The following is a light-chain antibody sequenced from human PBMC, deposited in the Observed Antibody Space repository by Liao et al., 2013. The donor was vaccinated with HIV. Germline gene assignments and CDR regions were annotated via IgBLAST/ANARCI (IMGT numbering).Light chain of an antibody. J-gene: IGLJ2*01. Sequence: SYVLTQPPSVSVAPGKTARITCGGNNIGSKSVHWYQQKPGQAPVLVIYYDSDRPSGIPERFSGSNSGNTATLTIIRVEAGDEADYYCHVWDSSSHHVVFGGGTKLTVL. CDR3: HVWDSSSHHVV. V-gene: IGLV3-21*04. CDR2: YDS. CDR1: NIGSKS.